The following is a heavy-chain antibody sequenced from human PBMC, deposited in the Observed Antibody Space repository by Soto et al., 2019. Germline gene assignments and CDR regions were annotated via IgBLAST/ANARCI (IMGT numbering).Heavy chain of an antibody. V-gene: IGHV3-30*18. D-gene: IGHD3-22*01. Sequence: QVPLVESLGGVVQPGRSLRLSCAASAFTCSSYGMHWVRQAPGKGLEWVAVISYDGSNKYYADSVKGRLTIARDNSKNTLYQQINRLRAQDTAVYYWAKTRYYYSSSGYFDGVEDGMVVCGQGTQVAVCS. CDR2: ISYDGSNK. CDR3: AKTRYYYSSSGYFDGVEDGMVV. CDR1: AFTCSSYG. J-gene: IGHJ6*02.